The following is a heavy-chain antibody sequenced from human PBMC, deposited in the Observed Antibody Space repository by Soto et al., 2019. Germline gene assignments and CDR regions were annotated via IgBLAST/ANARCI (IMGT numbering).Heavy chain of an antibody. J-gene: IGHJ6*02. CDR2: IYSGGDT. Sequence: EVQLVESGGGLIQPGGSLRLSCAASGFTVGSRYMSWVRQAPGKGLDWVSVIYSGGDTYYADSVKGRFSISRDKSKNTLYLQMNSLKAEDTAIYYCARERAGMGASLYGMDVWGQGTTVTVSS. V-gene: IGHV3-53*01. D-gene: IGHD1-26*01. CDR3: ARERAGMGASLYGMDV. CDR1: GFTVGSRY.